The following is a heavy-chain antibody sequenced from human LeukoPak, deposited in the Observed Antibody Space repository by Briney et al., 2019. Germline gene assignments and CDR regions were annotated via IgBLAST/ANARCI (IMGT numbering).Heavy chain of an antibody. D-gene: IGHD4-11*01. J-gene: IGHJ4*02. CDR1: GGTFSSYA. Sequence: SVKVSCKASGGTFSSYAISWVRQAPGQGLEWMGGIIPIFGTANYAQKFQGRVTITTDESTSTAYMELSSLRSEDTAVYYCAGGPPMTTVSGYFDYWGQGTLVTVSS. CDR3: AGGPPMTTVSGYFDY. CDR2: IIPIFGTA. V-gene: IGHV1-69*05.